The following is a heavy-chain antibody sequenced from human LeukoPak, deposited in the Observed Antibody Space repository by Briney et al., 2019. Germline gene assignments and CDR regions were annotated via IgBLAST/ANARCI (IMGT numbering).Heavy chain of an antibody. V-gene: IGHV4-34*01. D-gene: IGHD3-3*01. CDR1: GGSFSGYY. CDR3: ARGQPRDYDFWSGYGYNWFDP. J-gene: IGHJ5*02. CDR2: INHSGST. Sequence: SETLSLTCAVYGGSFSGYYWSWIRQPPGKGLEWIGEINHSGSTNYNPSLKSRVTISVDTSKNQFSLKLNSVTAADTAVYYCARGQPRDYDFWSGYGYNWFDPWGQGTLVTVSS.